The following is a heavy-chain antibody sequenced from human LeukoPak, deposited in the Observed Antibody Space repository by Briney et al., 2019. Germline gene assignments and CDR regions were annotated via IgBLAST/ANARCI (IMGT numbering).Heavy chain of an antibody. J-gene: IGHJ4*02. CDR1: GYTFTSYG. CDR3: ARVGSRDIVVVVAANRKYYFDY. D-gene: IGHD2-15*01. V-gene: IGHV1-18*01. CDR2: ISAYNGNT. Sequence: ASVKVSCKASGYTFTSYGISWVRQAPGQGLEWMGWISAYNGNTNYAQKLQGRVTMTTDTSTSTAYMELRSLRSDDTAVYYCARVGSRDIVVVVAANRKYYFDYWGQGTLVTVSS.